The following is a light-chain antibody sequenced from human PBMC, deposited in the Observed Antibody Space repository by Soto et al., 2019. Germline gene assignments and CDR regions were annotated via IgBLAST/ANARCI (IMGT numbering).Light chain of an antibody. V-gene: IGKV3-20*01. Sequence: IVLTQSPATRSLSPGERFTFSCRASQSVSNNYLAWYQQKPGQAPRLLIYGASNRATGIPDRFSGSGSGTDFTLTISRLEPEDFAVYYCQQYGSSGTFGQGTKVDIK. CDR2: GAS. J-gene: IGKJ1*01. CDR1: QSVSNNY. CDR3: QQYGSSGT.